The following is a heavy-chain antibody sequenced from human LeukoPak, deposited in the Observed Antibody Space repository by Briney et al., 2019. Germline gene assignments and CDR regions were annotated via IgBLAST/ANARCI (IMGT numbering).Heavy chain of an antibody. CDR1: GGSISSYY. CDR3: ARVIAVAGAYNWFDP. J-gene: IGHJ5*02. V-gene: IGHV4-59*01. Sequence: NPSETLSLTCTVSGGSISSYYWSWIRQPPGKGLEWIGYIYYSGSTYYKPPLKSRVTISVDTSKNQFSLKLSSVTAADTAVYYCARVIAVAGAYNWFDPWGQGTLVTVSS. D-gene: IGHD6-19*01. CDR2: IYYSGST.